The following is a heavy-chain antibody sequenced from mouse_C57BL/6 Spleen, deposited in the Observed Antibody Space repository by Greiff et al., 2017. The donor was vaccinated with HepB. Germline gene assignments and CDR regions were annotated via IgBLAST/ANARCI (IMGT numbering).Heavy chain of an antibody. J-gene: IGHJ1*03. CDR3: ARNYGSSYWYFDV. CDR2: IYPGDGDT. D-gene: IGHD1-1*01. V-gene: IGHV1-82*01. Sequence: QVQLKESGPELVKPGASVKISCKASGYAFSSSWMNWVKQRPGKGLEWIGRIYPGDGDTNYNGKFKGKATLTADQSSSTAYMQLSSLTSEDSAVYFCARNYGSSYWYFDVWGTGTTVTVSS. CDR1: GYAFSSSW.